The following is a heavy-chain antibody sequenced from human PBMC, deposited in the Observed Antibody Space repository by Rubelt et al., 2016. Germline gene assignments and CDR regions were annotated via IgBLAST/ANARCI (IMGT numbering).Heavy chain of an antibody. J-gene: IGHJ4*02. CDR1: GFTFSSYD. CDR2: IGTAGDT. Sequence: EVQLVESGGGLVQPGGSLRLSCAASGFTFSSYDMHWVRQATGKGLEWVSAIGTAGDTYYPGSVKGRFTISRENAKNSLYLQMNSLRAGDTAVYYCARAHHLYYDILTGRGEWGLDYWGQGTLVTVSS. CDR3: ARAHHLYYDILTGRGEWGLDY. V-gene: IGHV3-13*01. D-gene: IGHD3-9*01.